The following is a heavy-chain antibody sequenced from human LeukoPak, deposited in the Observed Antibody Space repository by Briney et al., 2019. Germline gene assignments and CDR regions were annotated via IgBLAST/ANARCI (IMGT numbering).Heavy chain of an antibody. D-gene: IGHD2-2*01. CDR1: GYTFTGYY. CDR2: INPNSGGT. CDR3: ARAYCSSTSCPLAPLVY. J-gene: IGHJ4*02. Sequence: ASVKVSCKASGYTFTGYYMHWVRQAPGQGLEWMGWINPNSGGTNYAQKFQGRVTMTRDTSISTAYMELSRLRSDDTAVYYCARAYCSSTSCPLAPLVYWGQGTLVTVSS. V-gene: IGHV1-2*02.